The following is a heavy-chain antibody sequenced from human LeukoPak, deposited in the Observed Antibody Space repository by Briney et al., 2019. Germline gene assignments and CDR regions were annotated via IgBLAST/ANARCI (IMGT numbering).Heavy chain of an antibody. Sequence: GGSLRLSCAASGFTFSSYAMSWVRQAPGKGLEWVAVIWYDGSNKYYADSVKGRFTISRDNSKNTLYLQMNSLRAEDTAVYYCAREGAGPFDYWGQGTLVTVSS. D-gene: IGHD1-26*01. CDR1: GFTFSSYA. CDR3: AREGAGPFDY. CDR2: IWYDGSNK. J-gene: IGHJ4*02. V-gene: IGHV3-33*08.